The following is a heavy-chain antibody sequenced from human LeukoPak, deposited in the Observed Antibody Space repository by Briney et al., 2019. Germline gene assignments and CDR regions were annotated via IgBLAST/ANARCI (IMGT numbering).Heavy chain of an antibody. Sequence: GSLRLSCAASGFTFSYYWMHWVRQAPGEGLVWVSRINDDRRTTTYADSVKGRITISRDNAKNTLYLQMSSLRVEDTAVYYCARSGITMVGGASIGLLTFDIWGPGTMVTVSP. CDR2: INDDRRTT. D-gene: IGHD3-10*01. CDR1: GFTFSYYW. V-gene: IGHV3-74*03. J-gene: IGHJ3*02. CDR3: ARSGITMVGGASIGLLTFDI.